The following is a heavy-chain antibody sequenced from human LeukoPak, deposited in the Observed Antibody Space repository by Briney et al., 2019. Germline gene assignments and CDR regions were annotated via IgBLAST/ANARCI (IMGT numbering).Heavy chain of an antibody. D-gene: IGHD4-17*01. J-gene: IGHJ6*03. CDR1: GFTFSGYW. Sequence: GGSLRLSCAASGFTFSGYWMHWVRQAPGKGLVWVSRINTDGSSISYADSVKGRFTISRDNAKNTLYVQMNSLRAEDTAVYYCASSYGDPRGYYYYYYMDVWGKGTTVTVSS. CDR3: ASSYGDPRGYYYYYYMDV. V-gene: IGHV3-74*01. CDR2: INTDGSSI.